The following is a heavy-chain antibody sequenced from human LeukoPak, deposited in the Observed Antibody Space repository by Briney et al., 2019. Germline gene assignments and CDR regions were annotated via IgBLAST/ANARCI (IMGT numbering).Heavy chain of an antibody. CDR2: ISDSGGNT. CDR1: GFNFSSYA. J-gene: IGHJ4*02. Sequence: GASLRLSCAASGFNFSSYAMSWVRQAPGKGLEWVSAISDSGGNTFSADSVKGRFTISRDNSKNTLYLQMNSLRAEDTAVYYYAPPSSSGWYWDYWGQGTLVTVSS. CDR3: APPSSSGWYWDY. D-gene: IGHD6-19*01. V-gene: IGHV3-23*01.